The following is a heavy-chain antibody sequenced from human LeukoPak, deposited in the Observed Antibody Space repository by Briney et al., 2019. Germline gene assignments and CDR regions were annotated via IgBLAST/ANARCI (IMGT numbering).Heavy chain of an antibody. CDR3: ATDRGWRTSGYYLYYFEY. CDR1: GFTFSDYW. V-gene: IGHV3-7*01. D-gene: IGHD3-3*01. J-gene: IGHJ4*02. CDR2: IKGDETEK. Sequence: PGGSLRLSCAASGFTFSDYWMHWVRRAPGKGLEWVANIKGDETEKYYVDSVKGRFTISRDNTKNSLYLQMSSLRAEDTAVYYCATDRGWRTSGYYLYYFEYWGQGTLVTFSS.